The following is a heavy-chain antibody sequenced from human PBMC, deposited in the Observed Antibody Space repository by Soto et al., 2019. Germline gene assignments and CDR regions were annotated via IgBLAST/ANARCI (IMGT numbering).Heavy chain of an antibody. V-gene: IGHV1-2*02. J-gene: IGHJ6*02. CDR1: GYTFTGYY. D-gene: IGHD3-10*01. CDR2: INPYNGGT. CDR3: ARDKVRSAYYYYHHGMDV. Sequence: QVPLLQSGAEVKEPGASVRVSCTASGYTFTGYYIHWVRLAPGQGLEWMGWINPYNGGTNYAQRFQGRVTMTRDTSISTAYIDLTRLRSDDAAVYFCARDKVRSAYYYYHHGMDVWGQGSTVTVSS.